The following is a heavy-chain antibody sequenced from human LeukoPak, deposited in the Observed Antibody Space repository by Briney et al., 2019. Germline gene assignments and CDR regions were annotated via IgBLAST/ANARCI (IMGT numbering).Heavy chain of an antibody. J-gene: IGHJ4*02. CDR3: ARVDYYGSGPPDY. D-gene: IGHD3-10*01. CDR2: IYYSGST. Sequence: PSETLSLTCTVSGGSISSYYWNWIRQPPGKGLEWIGYIYYSGSTNYNPSLKSRVTISVDTSKNQFSLKLSSVTAADTAVYYCARVDYYGSGPPDYWGQGTLVTVSS. CDR1: GGSISSYY. V-gene: IGHV4-59*01.